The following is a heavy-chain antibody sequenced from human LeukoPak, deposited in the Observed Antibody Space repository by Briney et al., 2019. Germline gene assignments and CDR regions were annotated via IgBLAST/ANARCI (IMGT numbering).Heavy chain of an antibody. CDR2: VRWGTA. J-gene: IGHJ4*02. CDR1: GDSLSDHF. D-gene: IGHD5-12*01. V-gene: IGHV4-4*07. Sequence: SETLSLTCTASGDSLSDHFWTWIRQPAGKGLEWIGRVRWGTAYYNPSLESRVTISLDTSNNHFSLKVTSVTAADTAVYYCARGTERTRISGYYSFDYWGRGILVTVSS. CDR3: ARGTERTRISGYYSFDY.